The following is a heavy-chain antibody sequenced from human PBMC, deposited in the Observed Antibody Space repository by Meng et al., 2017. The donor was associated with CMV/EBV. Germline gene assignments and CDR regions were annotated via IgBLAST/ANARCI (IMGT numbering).Heavy chain of an antibody. V-gene: IGHV1-2*02. Sequence: ASVKVSCKASGYTFTGYYMHWVRQAPGQGLEWMGWINPNSGGTNYAQKFQGRVTMTRDTSISTAYMELSRLRSDDTAVYYCARELRGSYDSSEPRWFDPWGQGNPGHRLL. CDR3: ARELRGSYDSSEPRWFDP. J-gene: IGHJ5*02. CDR2: INPNSGGT. CDR1: GYTFTGYY. D-gene: IGHD3-22*01.